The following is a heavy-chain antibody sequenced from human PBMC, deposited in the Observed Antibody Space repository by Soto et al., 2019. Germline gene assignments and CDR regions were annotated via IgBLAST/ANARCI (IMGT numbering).Heavy chain of an antibody. CDR2: LAWDGGSI. V-gene: IGHV3-9*01. D-gene: IGHD2-2*01. J-gene: IGHJ3*01. Sequence: EVQLVESGGGLVQPGRSLRLSCAASGFTFDAYPMHWVRQAPGKGLEWVAGLAWDGGSIEYVDSVEGRFTISRDNAKNSLCLQMGRLRDDDTALYYCVRDAAFDVWGLGTQVTVSS. CDR3: VRDAAFDV. CDR1: GFTFDAYP.